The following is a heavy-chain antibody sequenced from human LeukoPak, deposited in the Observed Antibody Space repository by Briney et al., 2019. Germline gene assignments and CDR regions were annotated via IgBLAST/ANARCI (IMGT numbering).Heavy chain of an antibody. CDR2: IKSKTDGGTT. CDR1: GFTFSNAW. J-gene: IGHJ3*02. D-gene: IGHD3-22*01. Sequence: GGSLRLSCAASGFTFSNAWMSWVRQAPGKGLEWVGRIKSKTDGGTTGYAAPVKGRFTISRDDSKNTLYLQMNSLKTEDTAVYYCTTLPLYYDSSGYYYAVDAFDIWGQGTMVTVSS. CDR3: TTLPLYYDSSGYYYAVDAFDI. V-gene: IGHV3-15*01.